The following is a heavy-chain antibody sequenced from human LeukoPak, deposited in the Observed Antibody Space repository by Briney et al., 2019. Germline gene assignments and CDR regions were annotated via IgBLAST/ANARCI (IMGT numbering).Heavy chain of an antibody. CDR2: MNSNSGNT. V-gene: IGHV1-8*02. D-gene: IGHD3-10*01. CDR3: ARGYYGSGSYKLDY. J-gene: IGHJ4*02. Sequence: ASVKVSCKASGYTFTSYYMHWVRQAPGQGLEWMRWMNSNSGNTGYAQKLQGRVTMTRNTSISTAYMELSSLRSEDTAVYHCARGYYGSGSYKLDYWGQGTLVTVSS. CDR1: GYTFTSYY.